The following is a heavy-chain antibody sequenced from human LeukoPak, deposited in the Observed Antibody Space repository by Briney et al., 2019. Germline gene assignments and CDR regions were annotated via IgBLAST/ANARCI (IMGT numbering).Heavy chain of an antibody. D-gene: IGHD3-9*01. V-gene: IGHV3-23*01. J-gene: IGHJ4*02. CDR1: GFTFSSYA. CDR2: ISGSGGST. CDR3: AKSEILTGYFYYFDN. Sequence: GGSLRLSCAASGFTFSSYAMSWVRQAPGKGLEWGSAISGSGGSTYYADSVKGRFTISRDNSKNTLYLQMNSLRAEDTAVYYCAKSEILTGYFYYFDNWGQGTLVTVSS.